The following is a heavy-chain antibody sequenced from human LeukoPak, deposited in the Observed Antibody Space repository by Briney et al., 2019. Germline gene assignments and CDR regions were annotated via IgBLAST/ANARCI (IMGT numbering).Heavy chain of an antibody. J-gene: IGHJ4*02. CDR1: GFTFRSYG. V-gene: IGHV3-30*02. Sequence: GGSLRLSCAASGFTFRSYGMHWVRQAPGKGLEWVAVIWYDGSNKYYADSVKGRFTVSRDNSKNTLYLQMSSLRVEDTAVYYCVPKGNEGYWGQGTLVTVSS. CDR2: IWYDGSNK. CDR3: VPKGNEGY. D-gene: IGHD1-1*01.